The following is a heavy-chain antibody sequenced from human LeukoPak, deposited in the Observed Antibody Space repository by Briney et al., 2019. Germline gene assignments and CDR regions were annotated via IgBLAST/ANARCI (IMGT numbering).Heavy chain of an antibody. Sequence: GASVKVSCKASGYTFTGYYMHWVRQAPEQGLEWMGWINPNSGGTNYAQKFQGRVTMTRDTSISTAYMELSRLRSDDTAVYYCARDPLITIFGVVNGWFDPWGQGTLVTVSS. J-gene: IGHJ5*02. CDR2: INPNSGGT. CDR3: ARDPLITIFGVVNGWFDP. D-gene: IGHD3-3*01. V-gene: IGHV1-2*02. CDR1: GYTFTGYY.